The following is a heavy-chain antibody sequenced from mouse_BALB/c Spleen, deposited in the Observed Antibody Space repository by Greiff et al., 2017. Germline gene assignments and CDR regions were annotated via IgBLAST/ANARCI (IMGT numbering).Heavy chain of an antibody. CDR1: GFSLTSYG. D-gene: IGHD4-1*01. J-gene: IGHJ2*01. CDR2: IWSGGST. V-gene: IGHV2-2*02. Sequence: VKLVESGPGLVQPSQSLSITCTVSGFSLTSYGVHWVRQSPGKGLEWLGVIWSGGSTDYNAAFISRLSISKDNSKSQVFFKMNSLQANDTAIYYCARNPRLGRALDYWGQGTTLTVSS. CDR3: ARNPRLGRALDY.